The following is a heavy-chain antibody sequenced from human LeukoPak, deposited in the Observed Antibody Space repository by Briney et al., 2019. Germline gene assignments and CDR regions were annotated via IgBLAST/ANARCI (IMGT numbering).Heavy chain of an antibody. Sequence: PGRSLRLSCAASGFTFDDYAMHWVRQAPRKGLEWVSGISWHSGSIGYADSVKGRFTISRDNAKNSLYLQMNSLRAEDTALYYCAKDVGHGDYFDYWGQGTLVTVSS. CDR2: ISWHSGSI. V-gene: IGHV3-9*01. CDR3: AKDVGHGDYFDY. D-gene: IGHD4-17*01. J-gene: IGHJ4*02. CDR1: GFTFDDYA.